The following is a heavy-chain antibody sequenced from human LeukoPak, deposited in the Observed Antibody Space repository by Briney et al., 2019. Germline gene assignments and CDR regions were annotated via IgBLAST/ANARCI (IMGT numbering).Heavy chain of an antibody. V-gene: IGHV3-33*01. CDR1: GFTFSSYG. Sequence: PGGSLRLSCAASGFTFSSYGMHWVRQAPGKGLEWVAVXXXXXSNKYYADSVKGRFTISRDNSKNTLYLQMNSLRAEDTAVYYCARDSVMLEPPPYYYGMDVWGQGTTVTVSS. CDR3: ARDSVMLEPPPYYYGMDV. CDR2: XXXXXSNK. D-gene: IGHD3-16*01. J-gene: IGHJ6*02.